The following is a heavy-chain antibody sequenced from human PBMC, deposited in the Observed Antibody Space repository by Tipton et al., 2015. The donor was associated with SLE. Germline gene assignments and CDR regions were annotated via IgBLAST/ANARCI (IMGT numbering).Heavy chain of an antibody. CDR2: IYYSGST. V-gene: IGHV4-59*12. J-gene: IGHJ4*02. CDR1: GGSISSYY. CDR3: ARVDTEGDY. Sequence: TLSLTCTVSGGSISSYYWSWIRQPPGKGLEWIGYIYYSGSTNYNPSLKSRVTISVDTSKNQFSLKLSSVTAADTAVYYCARVDTEGDYWGQGTLVTVSS. D-gene: IGHD5-18*01.